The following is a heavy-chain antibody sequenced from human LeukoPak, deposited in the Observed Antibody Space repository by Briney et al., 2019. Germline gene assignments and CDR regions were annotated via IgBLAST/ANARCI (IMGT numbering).Heavy chain of an antibody. D-gene: IGHD1-14*01. CDR2: IFYSGNT. V-gene: IGHV4-39*07. Sequence: SETLSLTCTVSGGSISSSNYFWGWIRQPPGKGLEWIGNIFYSGNTYYNPSLKSRVTISVDTSKNQFSLKLSSVTAADTAVYYCARRKGLAYYYYYMDVWGKGTTVAVSS. J-gene: IGHJ6*03. CDR3: ARRKGLAYYYYYMDV. CDR1: GGSISSSNYF.